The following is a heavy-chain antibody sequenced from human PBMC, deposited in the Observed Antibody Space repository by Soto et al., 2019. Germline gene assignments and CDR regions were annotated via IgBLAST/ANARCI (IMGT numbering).Heavy chain of an antibody. CDR1: GGTFSSYA. D-gene: IGHD2-15*01. Sequence: QVQLVQSGAEVTKPGSSVKVSCKASGGTFSSYAISWVRQAPGQGLEWMGGIIPIFGTANYAQQFQGRVTITADESTSTAYMELSSLRSEDTAVYYCAREAASLVYGSAPDYWGQGTLVTVSS. J-gene: IGHJ4*02. V-gene: IGHV1-69*01. CDR3: AREAASLVYGSAPDY. CDR2: IIPIFGTA.